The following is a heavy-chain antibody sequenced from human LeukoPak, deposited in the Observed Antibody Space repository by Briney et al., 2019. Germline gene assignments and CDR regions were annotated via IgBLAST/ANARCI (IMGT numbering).Heavy chain of an antibody. CDR1: GFTFSSYA. CDR3: ARSREVVRGVHMGEYDAFDI. J-gene: IGHJ3*02. CDR2: ISYDGSNK. Sequence: PGGSLRLSCAASGFTFSSYAIHWVRQAPGKGLGWVAVISYDGSNKYYADSVKGRFTISRDNSKNTLYLQMNSLRAEDTAVYYCARSREVVRGVHMGEYDAFDIWGQGTMVTVSS. V-gene: IGHV3-30-3*01. D-gene: IGHD3-10*01.